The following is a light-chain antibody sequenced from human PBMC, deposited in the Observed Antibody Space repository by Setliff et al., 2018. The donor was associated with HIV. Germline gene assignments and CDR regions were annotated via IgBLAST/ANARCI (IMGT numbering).Light chain of an antibody. J-gene: IGKJ5*01. CDR1: QAIGNY. CDR2: SAS. V-gene: IGKV1-9*01. Sequence: DIQLTQSPSFLSASVGDRVTITCRASQAIGNYLAWYQQKPGKAPQLLIYSASTLHSGVPSRFSGYESGTNFALIISGLQPEDFSTYYCQQLNSYPITFGQGTRLEIK. CDR3: QQLNSYPIT.